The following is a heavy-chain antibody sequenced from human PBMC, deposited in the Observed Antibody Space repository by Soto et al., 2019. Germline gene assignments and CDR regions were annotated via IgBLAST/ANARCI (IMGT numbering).Heavy chain of an antibody. D-gene: IGHD5-12*01. V-gene: IGHV3-21*01. J-gene: IGHJ4*02. CDR1: GFTFGDYA. Sequence: GGSLRLSCTASGFTFGDYAMTWVRQAPGKGLEWVSSISSSSSYIYYADSVKGRFTTSRDNAKNSLYLQMNSLRAEDTAVYYCASLVATGYWGQGTLVTVSS. CDR3: ASLVATGY. CDR2: ISSSSSYI.